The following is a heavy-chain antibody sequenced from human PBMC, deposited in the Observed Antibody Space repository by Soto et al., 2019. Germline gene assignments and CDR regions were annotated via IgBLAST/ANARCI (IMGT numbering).Heavy chain of an antibody. V-gene: IGHV1-2*04. CDR3: ARNRYYGSGSYGATYYMDV. CDR1: GYTFTGYY. D-gene: IGHD3-10*01. CDR2: INPNSGGT. Sequence: AASVKVSCKASGYTFTGYYMHWVRQAPGQGLEWMGWINPNSGGTNYAQKFQGWVTMTRDTSISTAYMELSRLRSDDTAVYYCARNRYYGSGSYGATYYMDVWGKGTTVTVSS. J-gene: IGHJ6*03.